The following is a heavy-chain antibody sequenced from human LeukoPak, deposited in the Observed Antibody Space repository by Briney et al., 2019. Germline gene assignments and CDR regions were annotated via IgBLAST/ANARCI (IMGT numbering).Heavy chain of an antibody. CDR1: GFSFSDYY. CDR2: VGTSGHII. J-gene: IGHJ4*02. Sequence: GGSLRLSCAASGFSFSDYYMSWIRQAPGKGLEWVSSVGTSGHIIYYADAVKGRFTISRDNAKNSLYLQMNSLGGEDTAVYYCARDWVDSGTYSGFGYWGQGTLVTVSS. V-gene: IGHV3-11*04. D-gene: IGHD1-26*01. CDR3: ARDWVDSGTYSGFGY.